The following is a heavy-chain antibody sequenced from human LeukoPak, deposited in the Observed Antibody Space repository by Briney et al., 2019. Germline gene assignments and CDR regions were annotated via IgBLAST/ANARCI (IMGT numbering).Heavy chain of an antibody. V-gene: IGHV3-23*01. CDR1: GFTFSNYA. J-gene: IGHJ4*02. D-gene: IGHD3-10*01. CDR3: AKASYGSGSYYTSLAD. CDR2: ISGSGEST. Sequence: GGSLRLSCAASGFTFSNYAMSWVRQAPGKGLEWVSAISGSGESTYYADSVKGRFTISRDNSKNTLYLQMSTVRADDTAVYYCAKASYGSGSYYTSLADWGRGTLVTVSS.